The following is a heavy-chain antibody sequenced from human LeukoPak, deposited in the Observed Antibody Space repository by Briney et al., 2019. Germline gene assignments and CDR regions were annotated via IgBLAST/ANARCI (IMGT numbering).Heavy chain of an antibody. CDR1: GGTFSSYA. J-gene: IGHJ4*02. D-gene: IGHD2-21*02. CDR3: ARVAGGGDRLAGNYFDY. Sequence: SVKVSCKASGGTFSSYAISWVRQAPGQGLEWMGGIIPIFGTANYAQKFQGRVTITADESTSTAYMELSSLRSEDAAVYYCARVAGGGDRLAGNYFDYWGQGTLVTVSS. V-gene: IGHV1-69*01. CDR2: IIPIFGTA.